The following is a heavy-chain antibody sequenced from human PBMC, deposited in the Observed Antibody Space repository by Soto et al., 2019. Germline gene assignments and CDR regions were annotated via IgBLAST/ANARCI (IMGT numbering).Heavy chain of an antibody. J-gene: IGHJ3*02. V-gene: IGHV3-15*01. D-gene: IGHD2-2*01. CDR1: GFTFSNAW. Sequence: PGGSLRLSCAASGFTFSNAWMSWVRQAPGKGLEWVGRIKSKTDGGTTDYAAPVKGRFTISRDDSKNTLYLQMNSLKTEDTAVYYCTTDGVVVPAVVYISSSSMRAFDIWGQGTMVTVSS. CDR2: IKSKTDGGTT. CDR3: TTDGVVVPAVVYISSSSMRAFDI.